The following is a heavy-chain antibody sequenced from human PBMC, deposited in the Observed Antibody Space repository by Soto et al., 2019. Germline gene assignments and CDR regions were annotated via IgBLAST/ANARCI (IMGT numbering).Heavy chain of an antibody. CDR1: GFTLDGDA. D-gene: IGHD6-6*01. CDR3: AKAETVHYVEYSSSPNYYYSGMEV. Sequence: GGSLRLSCAASGFTLDGDAMHLVRQAPGKGLEWVSCSSWNSGSIGYADSVKGRLTISRDNAKNSLYLQMNSLRAEETALYYCAKAETVHYVEYSSSPNYYYSGMEVWGEGTKVTVSS. V-gene: IGHV3-9*01. J-gene: IGHJ6*04. CDR2: SSWNSGSI.